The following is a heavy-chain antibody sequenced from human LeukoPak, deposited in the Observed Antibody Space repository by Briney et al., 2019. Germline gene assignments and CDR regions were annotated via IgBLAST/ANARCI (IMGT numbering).Heavy chain of an antibody. J-gene: IGHJ5*02. V-gene: IGHV5-51*01. CDR1: GYSFTSYW. D-gene: IGHD3-3*01. Sequence: PGESLKISCKGSGYSFTSYWIGWVRQMPGKGLEWMGIIYPADSDTRYSPSFQGQVTISADKSISTAYLQWSSLKASDTAMYYCARRDNYDFWSGYYEVGYWFDPWGQGTLVTVSS. CDR2: IYPADSDT. CDR3: ARRDNYDFWSGYYEVGYWFDP.